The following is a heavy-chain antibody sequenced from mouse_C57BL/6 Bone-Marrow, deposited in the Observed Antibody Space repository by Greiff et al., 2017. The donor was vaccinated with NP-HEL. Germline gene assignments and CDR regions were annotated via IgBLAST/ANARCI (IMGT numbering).Heavy chain of an antibody. CDR1: GFTFSDFY. Sequence: EVKVVESGGGLVQSGRSLRLSCATSGFTFSDFYMEWVRQAPGKGLEWIAASRNKANDYTTEYSASVKGRFIVSRDTSQSILYLQMNALRAEDTAIYYCARDGPNWDDWYFDVWGTGTTVTVSS. CDR2: SRNKANDYTT. CDR3: ARDGPNWDDWYFDV. V-gene: IGHV7-1*01. D-gene: IGHD4-1*01. J-gene: IGHJ1*03.